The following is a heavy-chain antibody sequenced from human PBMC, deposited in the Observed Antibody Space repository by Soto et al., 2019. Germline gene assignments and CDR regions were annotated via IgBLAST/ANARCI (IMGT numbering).Heavy chain of an antibody. CDR2: ISSSSSTI. D-gene: IGHD3-16*01. J-gene: IGHJ5*02. CDR3: ARDGQGGGVVNWFDP. CDR1: GFTFSSYS. V-gene: IGHV3-48*01. Sequence: EVQLVESGGGLVQPGGSLRLSCAASGFTFSSYSMNWVRRAPGKGLEWVSYISSSSSTIYYADSVKGRFTISRDNAKNSLYLQMNSLRAEDTAVYYCARDGQGGGVVNWFDPWGQGTLVTVSS.